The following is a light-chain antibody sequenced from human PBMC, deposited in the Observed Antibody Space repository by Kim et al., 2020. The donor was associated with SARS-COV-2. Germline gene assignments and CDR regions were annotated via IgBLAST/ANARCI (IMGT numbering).Light chain of an antibody. Sequence: QSALTQPPSVSGSPGQSVTISCTGTSSDVGGYNRVSWYQQPPGTAPKLIIYEVNNRPSGVPDRCSGSKSGNTASLTISGLQAEDEADYYCSSYTSSITYLFGTGTKVTVL. CDR2: EVN. J-gene: IGLJ1*01. CDR3: SSYTSSITYL. CDR1: SSDVGGYNR. V-gene: IGLV2-18*02.